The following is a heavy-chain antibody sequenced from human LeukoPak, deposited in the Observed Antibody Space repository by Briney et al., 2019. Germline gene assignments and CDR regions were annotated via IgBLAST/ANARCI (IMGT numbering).Heavy chain of an antibody. CDR2: ASAYNGNT. CDR3: ARAGGDSLFDY. V-gene: IGHV1-18*01. Sequence: ASVKVSCKSSGYTFTSHGISWVRQAPGQGLEWMGWASAYNGNTKYEQKLQGRVTMTTDKSTSTAYMELRSLRSDDTAVYYCARAGGDSLFDYWGQGTLVTVSS. CDR1: GYTFTSHG. J-gene: IGHJ4*02. D-gene: IGHD3-22*01.